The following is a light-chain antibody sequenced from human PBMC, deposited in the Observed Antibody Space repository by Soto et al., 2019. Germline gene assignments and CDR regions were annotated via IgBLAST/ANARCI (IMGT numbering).Light chain of an antibody. CDR1: QSVSSY. V-gene: IGKV3-11*01. Sequence: EIVLTQSPATLSLSPGERATLSCRASQSVSSYLAWYQQKPGQAPRLLIYDASNSATGIPARFSGSGSGTDFTLTISSLEPEDVAVYYCQQRSNWPKTFGQGTKVEIK. J-gene: IGKJ1*01. CDR3: QQRSNWPKT. CDR2: DAS.